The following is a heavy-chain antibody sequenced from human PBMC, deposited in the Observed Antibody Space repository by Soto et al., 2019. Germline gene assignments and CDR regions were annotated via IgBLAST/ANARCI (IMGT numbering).Heavy chain of an antibody. D-gene: IGHD6-13*01. Sequence: SETLSLTCAVYGGSFSGYYWSWIRQPPGKGLEWIGEINHSGSTNYNPSLKSRVTISVDTSKNQFSLKLSSVTAADTAVYYFARTGGGLAAAVSGGMDVWGQGTTITVS. J-gene: IGHJ6*02. V-gene: IGHV4-34*01. CDR2: INHSGST. CDR1: GGSFSGYY. CDR3: ARTGGGLAAAVSGGMDV.